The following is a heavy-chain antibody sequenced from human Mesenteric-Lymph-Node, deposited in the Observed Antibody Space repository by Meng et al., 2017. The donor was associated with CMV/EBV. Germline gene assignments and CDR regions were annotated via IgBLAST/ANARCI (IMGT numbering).Heavy chain of an antibody. D-gene: IGHD3-3*01. CDR3: AKDIGWSDLWNGFYTDF. V-gene: IGHV3-30*02. Sequence: GGSLRLSCTASGFTFSSHGMHWVRQAPGKGLEWVAFIRYDGSNKYYADSVKGRFTISRDSARDTLFLQMNSLRPEDTAVYYCAKDIGWSDLWNGFYTDFWGQGTLVTVSS. CDR1: GFTFSSHG. CDR2: IRYDGSNK. J-gene: IGHJ4*01.